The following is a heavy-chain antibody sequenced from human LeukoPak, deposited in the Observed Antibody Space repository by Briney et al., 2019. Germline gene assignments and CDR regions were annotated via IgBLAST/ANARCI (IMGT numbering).Heavy chain of an antibody. D-gene: IGHD6-13*01. Sequence: ASVKVSCKASGYTFTGYYIHWVRQAPGQGLVWMGWINPNSGDTNYAQNFQGRVTMTRDTSINTAYMELNTLRSDDTAVYYCARIKWAAANDWGQGTLVAVSS. V-gene: IGHV1-2*02. CDR3: ARIKWAAAND. CDR1: GYTFTGYY. J-gene: IGHJ4*02. CDR2: INPNSGDT.